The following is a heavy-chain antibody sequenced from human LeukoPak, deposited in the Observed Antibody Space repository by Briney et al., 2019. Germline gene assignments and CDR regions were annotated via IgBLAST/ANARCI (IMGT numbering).Heavy chain of an antibody. CDR2: IDSGSNNI. D-gene: IGHD2-8*02. CDR1: GFTFSTYS. CDR3: ATYRQVLLPFES. Sequence: GGSLRLSCAASGFTFSTYSMNWVRQAPGKGLEWVSGIDSGSNNIHYADSVRGRFTISRDNSKSTLSLQMNSLRAEDTAIYYCATYRQVLLPFESWGQGTLVTVSS. J-gene: IGHJ4*02. V-gene: IGHV3-48*01.